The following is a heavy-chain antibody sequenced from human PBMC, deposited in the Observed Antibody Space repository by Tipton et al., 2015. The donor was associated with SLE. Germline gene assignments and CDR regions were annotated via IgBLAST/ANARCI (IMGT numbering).Heavy chain of an antibody. D-gene: IGHD1-26*01. Sequence: TLSLTCTVSGGPITSSSFYWGWIRQPPGKGLAWIGSIYYSGSTYYNPSLKSRVTISVDTSKNQFSLQLSSVTAADTAVYYCAKSGHRVHFYYYGLDVWGQGTTVTVSS. J-gene: IGHJ6*02. CDR2: IYYSGST. V-gene: IGHV4-39*07. CDR1: GGPITSSSFY. CDR3: AKSGHRVHFYYYGLDV.